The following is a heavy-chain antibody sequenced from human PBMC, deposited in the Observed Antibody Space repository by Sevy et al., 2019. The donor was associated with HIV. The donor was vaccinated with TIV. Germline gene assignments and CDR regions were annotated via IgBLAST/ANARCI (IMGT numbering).Heavy chain of an antibody. CDR2: IYYSGST. CDR3: ATNPEGVVGATHYFDY. D-gene: IGHD1-26*01. Sequence: SETLSLTCTVSGGSISSGDYYWSWIRQPPGKGLEWIGYIYYSGSTYYNPSLKSRVTISVDTSKNQFSLKLSSVTAADTAVYYCATNPEGVVGATHYFDYWGQGTLVTVSS. CDR1: GGSISSGDYY. V-gene: IGHV4-30-4*01. J-gene: IGHJ4*02.